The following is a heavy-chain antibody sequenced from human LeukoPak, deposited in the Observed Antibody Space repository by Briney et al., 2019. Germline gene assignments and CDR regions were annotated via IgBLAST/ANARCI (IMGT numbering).Heavy chain of an antibody. D-gene: IGHD2-21*02. Sequence: ASVKVSCKASGYTFTSYGISWVRQAPGQGLEWMGWISAYNGNTNYAQKLQGRVTMTTDTSTSTAYMELRSLRSDGTAVYYCARERRVAVVVTGAFDIWGQGTMVTVSS. CDR2: ISAYNGNT. CDR3: ARERRVAVVVTGAFDI. V-gene: IGHV1-18*01. CDR1: GYTFTSYG. J-gene: IGHJ3*02.